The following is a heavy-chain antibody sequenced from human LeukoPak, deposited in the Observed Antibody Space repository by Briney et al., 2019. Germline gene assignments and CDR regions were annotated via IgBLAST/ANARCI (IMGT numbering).Heavy chain of an antibody. J-gene: IGHJ5*02. CDR2: IYYSGST. CDR3: ARDQYHYGAFDP. V-gene: IGHV4-59*01. CDR1: GGSISSYY. Sequence: SETLSLTCTVSGGSISSYYWSWIRQPPGKGLEWIGYIYYSGSTYYNPSLKSRVTISVDTSKNQFSLKLSSVTAADTAVYYCARDQYHYGAFDPWGQGTLVTVSS. D-gene: IGHD3-10*01.